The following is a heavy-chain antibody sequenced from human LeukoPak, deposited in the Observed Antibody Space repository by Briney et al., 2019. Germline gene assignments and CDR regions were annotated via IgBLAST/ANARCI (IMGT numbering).Heavy chain of an antibody. CDR2: INHSGST. V-gene: IGHV4-34*01. CDR1: GGSFSGYY. D-gene: IGHD2-15*01. Sequence: SETLSLTCAVYGGSFSGYYWSWIRQPPGKGLEWIGEINHSGSTNYNPSLKSRGTISVDTSKNQFSLKLSSVTAADTAVYYCASVVVVAASDWFDPWGQGTLVTVSS. CDR3: ASVVVVAASDWFDP. J-gene: IGHJ5*02.